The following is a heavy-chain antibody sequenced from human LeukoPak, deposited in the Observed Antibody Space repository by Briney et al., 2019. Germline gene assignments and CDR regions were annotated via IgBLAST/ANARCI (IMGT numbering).Heavy chain of an antibody. Sequence: GGSLRLSCAASGFTFSSYSMNWVRQAPGKGLEWVSSISSSSSYIYYADSVKGRFTISRDNAKNSLYLQMNSLRAEDTAVYYCARGGGYSGYSLPDAFDIWGQGTMVTVSS. CDR2: ISSSSSYI. CDR1: GFTFSSYS. V-gene: IGHV3-21*01. J-gene: IGHJ3*02. D-gene: IGHD5-12*01. CDR3: ARGGGYSGYSLPDAFDI.